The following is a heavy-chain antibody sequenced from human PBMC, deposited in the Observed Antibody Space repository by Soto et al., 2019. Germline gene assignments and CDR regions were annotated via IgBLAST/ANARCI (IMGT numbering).Heavy chain of an antibody. V-gene: IGHV4-34*01. CDR1: GGSFSGYY. D-gene: IGHD3-22*01. CDR3: ARGPAYYYDSSGYYYSYYYYGMDV. Sequence: SETLSLTCAVYGGSFSGYYWSWIRQPPGKGLEWIGEINHSGSTNYNPSLKSRVTISVDTSKNQFSLKLSSVTAADTAVYYCARGPAYYYDSSGYYYSYYYYGMDVWGQGNTVTVSS. J-gene: IGHJ6*01. CDR2: INHSGST.